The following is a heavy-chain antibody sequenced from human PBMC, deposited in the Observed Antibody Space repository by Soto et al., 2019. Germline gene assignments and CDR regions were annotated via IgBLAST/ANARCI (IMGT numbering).Heavy chain of an antibody. CDR1: GYTFTSYG. Sequence: QVQLVQSGAEVKKPGASVKLSCKASGYTFTSYGISWVRQAPGQGLAWMGWISAYNGNTNYAQKLQGRVTMTTDTSTSTAYMELRSLRSDDTAVYYCATDKGCSGGSCYSGNWFDSLGQGTLVTVSS. D-gene: IGHD2-15*01. J-gene: IGHJ5*01. CDR2: ISAYNGNT. CDR3: ATDKGCSGGSCYSGNWFDS. V-gene: IGHV1-18*01.